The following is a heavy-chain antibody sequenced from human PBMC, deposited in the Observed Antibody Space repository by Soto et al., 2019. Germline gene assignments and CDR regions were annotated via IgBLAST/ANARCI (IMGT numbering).Heavy chain of an antibody. CDR1: GAAFNTIT. D-gene: IGHD3-22*01. CDR2: FVPVFGSA. Sequence: QVQLVQSGAEVKKPGSSVRVSCKASGAAFNTITINWVRQAPGQGLEWMGGFVPVFGSATYAQKFQGRVAITADASTSTFYLELSRLNSEDTALYYCVREDDTTCSYSWFDPWGQGTLVTVSS. CDR3: VREDDTTCSYSWFDP. V-gene: IGHV1-69*01. J-gene: IGHJ5*02.